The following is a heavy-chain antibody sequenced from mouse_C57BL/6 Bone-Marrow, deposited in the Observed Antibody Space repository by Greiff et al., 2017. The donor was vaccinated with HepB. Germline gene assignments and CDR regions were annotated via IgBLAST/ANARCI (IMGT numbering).Heavy chain of an antibody. CDR1: GFTFSDYG. J-gene: IGHJ4*01. D-gene: IGHD2-3*01. CDR3: ARHFYDGYYDAMDY. CDR2: ISNLAYSI. V-gene: IGHV5-15*01. Sequence: DVQLVESGGGLVQPGGSLKLSCAASGFTFSDYGMAWVRQAPRKGPEWVAFISNLAYSIYYADTVTGRFTISRENAKNTLYLEMSSLRSEDTAMYYCARHFYDGYYDAMDYWGQGTSVTVSS.